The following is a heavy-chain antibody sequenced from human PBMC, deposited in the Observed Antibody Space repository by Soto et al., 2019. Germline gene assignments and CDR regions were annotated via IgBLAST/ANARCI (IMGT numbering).Heavy chain of an antibody. J-gene: IGHJ6*02. Sequence: SETLSLTCTVSGGSISSYYWHWIRQPPVKGLVWIGYIYYSGSTNYNPSLKSRVTISVDTSKNQFSLKLSSVTAADTAVYYCAGDRLLLWFGELLPRPYYYGMDVWGQGTTVT. CDR1: GGSISSYY. D-gene: IGHD3-10*01. V-gene: IGHV4-59*01. CDR2: IYYSGST. CDR3: AGDRLLLWFGELLPRPYYYGMDV.